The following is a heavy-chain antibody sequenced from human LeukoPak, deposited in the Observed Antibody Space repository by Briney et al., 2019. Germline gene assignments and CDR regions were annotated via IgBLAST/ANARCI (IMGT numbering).Heavy chain of an antibody. D-gene: IGHD3-3*01. CDR3: AKAASGFGYYYGMDV. Sequence: GRSLRLSCAASGFTFSSYGMHWVRQAPGKGLEWVAVISYDGSNKYYADSVKGRFTISRDNSKITLYLQMNSLRAEDTAVYYCAKAASGFGYYYGMDVWGKGTTVTVSS. V-gene: IGHV3-30*18. J-gene: IGHJ6*04. CDR1: GFTFSSYG. CDR2: ISYDGSNK.